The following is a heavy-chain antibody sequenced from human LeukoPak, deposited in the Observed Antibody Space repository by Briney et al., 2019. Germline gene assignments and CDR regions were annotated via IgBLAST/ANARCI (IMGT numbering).Heavy chain of an antibody. Sequence: GGSLRLSCAASGFTFSKYGMSWVRQAPGKGLEWVSAISSRGDNIYYADSVKGRFTISRDNSKNMLYLQMNSLRAEDTAVYYCAKRGAEVGATVAPGDYWGQGTLVTVSS. CDR1: GFTFSKYG. V-gene: IGHV3-23*01. D-gene: IGHD1-26*01. CDR3: AKRGAEVGATVAPGDY. CDR2: ISSRGDNI. J-gene: IGHJ4*02.